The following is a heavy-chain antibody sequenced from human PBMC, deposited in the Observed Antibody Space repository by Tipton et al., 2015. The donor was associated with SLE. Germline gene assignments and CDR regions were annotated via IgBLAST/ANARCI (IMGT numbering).Heavy chain of an antibody. V-gene: IGHV4-61*09. Sequence: TLSLICTVSGGSISSGSYYWSWIRQPAGKGLEWIGYIYTSGSTNYNPSLKSRVTISVDTSKNQFSLKLSSVTAADTAVYYCASRPRVGIAAHDYWGQGTLVTVSS. CDR1: GGSISSGSYY. CDR2: IYTSGST. J-gene: IGHJ4*02. CDR3: ASRPRVGIAAHDY. D-gene: IGHD6-13*01.